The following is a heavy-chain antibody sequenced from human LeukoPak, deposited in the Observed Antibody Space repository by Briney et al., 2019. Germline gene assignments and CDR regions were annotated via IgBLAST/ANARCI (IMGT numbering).Heavy chain of an antibody. V-gene: IGHV4-34*01. CDR1: GGSFSGYY. J-gene: IGHJ6*02. D-gene: IGHD6-13*01. CDR3: ARLTRIAAAAYYYYGMDV. Sequence: SETLSLTCAVYGGSFSGYYWSWIRQPPGKGLEWIGEINHSGSTNYNPSLKSRVTISVDTSKNQFSLKLSSVTAADTAVYYCARLTRIAAAAYYYYGMDVWGQGTTVTVSS. CDR2: INHSGST.